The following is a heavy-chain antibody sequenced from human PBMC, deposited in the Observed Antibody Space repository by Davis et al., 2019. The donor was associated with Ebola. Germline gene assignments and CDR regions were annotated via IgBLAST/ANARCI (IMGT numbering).Heavy chain of an antibody. V-gene: IGHV3-74*01. J-gene: IGHJ3*02. Sequence: HTGGSLRLSCAASGFTFSSYWMHWVRQAPGKGLVWVSHINSDGSTTSYADSVKGRVTISSDNAKNTLYLQMNSLRAEDTAVYYCATGIWDAFDIWGQGTMVTVSS. CDR1: GFTFSSYW. CDR2: INSDGSTT. CDR3: ATGIWDAFDI.